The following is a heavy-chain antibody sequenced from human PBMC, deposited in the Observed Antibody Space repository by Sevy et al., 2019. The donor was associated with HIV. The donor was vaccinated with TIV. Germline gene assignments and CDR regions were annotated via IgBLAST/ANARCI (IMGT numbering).Heavy chain of an antibody. J-gene: IGHJ4*02. Sequence: GGSLRLSCTASGFTFGDYAMSWFRQAPGKGLEWVGFIRSKAYGGTTEYAASVKGRFTISRDESKSIAYLQMNSLKTEDTAVYYCTRERGYYYGSGSYYGGRLLDYWGQGTLVTVSS. CDR2: IRSKAYGGTT. D-gene: IGHD3-10*01. CDR3: TRERGYYYGSGSYYGGRLLDY. CDR1: GFTFGDYA. V-gene: IGHV3-49*03.